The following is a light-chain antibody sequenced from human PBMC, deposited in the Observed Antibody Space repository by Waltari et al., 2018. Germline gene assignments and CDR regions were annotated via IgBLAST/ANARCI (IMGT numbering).Light chain of an antibody. Sequence: EIVLTQSPATLSLSPGERATLSCRASQSVSSYLAWYQQRPGQAPRLLIYDASNRATVIPARFSCSGSGTDCTLTISSLEPEDFAVYYCQQRSNSWTFGQGTKVEIK. J-gene: IGKJ1*01. V-gene: IGKV3-11*01. CDR3: QQRSNSWT. CDR1: QSVSSY. CDR2: DAS.